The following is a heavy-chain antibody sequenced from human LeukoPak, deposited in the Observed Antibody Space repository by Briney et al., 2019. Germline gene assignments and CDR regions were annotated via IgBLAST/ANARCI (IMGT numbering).Heavy chain of an antibody. J-gene: IGHJ4*02. V-gene: IGHV1-2*02. CDR2: INPNSGGT. D-gene: IGHD5-18*01. Sequence: GASVKVSCKASGYTFTGYYMHWVRQAPGQGLEWMGWINPNSGGTNYAKKFQGRVTMTRDTSISTAYMELSRLRSDDTAVYYCAREVGYSYGPDHWGQGTLVTVSS. CDR1: GYTFTGYY. CDR3: AREVGYSYGPDH.